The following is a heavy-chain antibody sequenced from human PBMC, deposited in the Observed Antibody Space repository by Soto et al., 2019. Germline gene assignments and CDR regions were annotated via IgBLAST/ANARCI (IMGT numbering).Heavy chain of an antibody. V-gene: IGHV1-69*12. J-gene: IGHJ6*02. Sequence: QVQLVQSGAEVKKPGSSVKVSCKASGGTFSSYAISWVRQAPGQGLEWMGGIIPIFGTANYAQKFQGRVTITADESTSTAYMELSSLRSEDTAVYYCARGSYYDSGDPLYYYGMDVWGQGTTFTVSS. CDR3: ARGSYYDSGDPLYYYGMDV. CDR2: IIPIFGTA. CDR1: GGTFSSYA. D-gene: IGHD3-22*01.